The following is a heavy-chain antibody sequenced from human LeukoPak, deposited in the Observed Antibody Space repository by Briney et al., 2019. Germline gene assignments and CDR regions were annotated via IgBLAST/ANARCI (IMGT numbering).Heavy chain of an antibody. Sequence: SETLSLTCTVSGYSISSGYYWGWIRQPPGKGLEWIGSIYHSGSTYYNPSLKSRVTISVDTSKNQFSLKLSSVTAADTAVYYCARNRYDSSGYRPGAFDIWGQETMVTVSS. CDR3: ARNRYDSSGYRPGAFDI. D-gene: IGHD3-22*01. V-gene: IGHV4-38-2*02. J-gene: IGHJ3*02. CDR2: IYHSGST. CDR1: GYSISSGYY.